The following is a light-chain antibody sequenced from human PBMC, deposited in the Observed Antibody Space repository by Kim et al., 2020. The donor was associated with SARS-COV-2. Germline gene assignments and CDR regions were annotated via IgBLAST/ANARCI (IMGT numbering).Light chain of an antibody. CDR2: AAS. Sequence: ASVGDRVTIKCRASQSINSYLNWYQQKPGKAPKLLIYAASSLKSGVPSRFRGSGSGTDFTLTITSLQPEDFATYYCQQTHSSPLTFGGGTKVDIK. CDR3: QQTHSSPLT. J-gene: IGKJ4*01. CDR1: QSINSY. V-gene: IGKV1-39*01.